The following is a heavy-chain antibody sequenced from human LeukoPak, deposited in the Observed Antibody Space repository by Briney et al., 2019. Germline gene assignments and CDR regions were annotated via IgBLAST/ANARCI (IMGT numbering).Heavy chain of an antibody. J-gene: IGHJ4*02. V-gene: IGHV4-59*01. CDR2: IYYSGST. Sequence: SETLSLTCTVSGGSISSYYWSWIRQPPGKGLEWIGYIYYSGSTNYNPSLTSRVTISVDTSKNQFSLKLSSVTAADTAVYYCARGGWYYFDYWGQGTLVTVSS. CDR3: ARGGWYYFDY. D-gene: IGHD6-19*01. CDR1: GGSISSYY.